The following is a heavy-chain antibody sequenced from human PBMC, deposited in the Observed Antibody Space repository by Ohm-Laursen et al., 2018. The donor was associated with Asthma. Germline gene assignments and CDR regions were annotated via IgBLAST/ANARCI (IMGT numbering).Heavy chain of an antibody. D-gene: IGHD5-12*01. V-gene: IGHV3-15*01. CDR2: IKSKTDGGTT. CDR1: GFTFSNAW. CDR3: TTDSLSGYDQSV. J-gene: IGHJ6*02. Sequence: GSLRLSCTASGFTFSNAWMSWVRQAPGRGLEWVGRIKSKTDGGTTDYAAPVKGRFTISRDDSKNTLYLQMNSLKTEDTAVYYCTTDSLSGYDQSVWGQGTTVTVSS.